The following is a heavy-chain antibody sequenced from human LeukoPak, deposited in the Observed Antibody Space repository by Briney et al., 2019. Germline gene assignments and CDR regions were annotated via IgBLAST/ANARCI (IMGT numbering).Heavy chain of an antibody. D-gene: IGHD2-15*01. CDR2: INHSGST. CDR1: GGSFSGYY. V-gene: IGHV4-34*01. CDR3: ARGILGYCSGGSCYSGYYYYYYMDV. J-gene: IGHJ6*03. Sequence: PSETLSLTRAVYGGSFSGYYWSWIRQPPGKGLEWIGEINHSGSTNYNPSLKSRVTISVDTSKNQFSLKLSSVTAADTAVYYCARGILGYCSGGSCYSGYYYYYYMDVWGKGTTVTVSS.